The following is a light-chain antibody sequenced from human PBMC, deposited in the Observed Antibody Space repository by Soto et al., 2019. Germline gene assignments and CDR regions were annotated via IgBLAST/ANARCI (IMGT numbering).Light chain of an antibody. V-gene: IGKV3-20*01. Sequence: EIVLTQSPGTLALSLGDRATLSCRASQSVSSSYLAWYQQKPGQAPRLLIYGASSRATGFPDRFSVSGSGTEFTITIRRLESEDCVLYYCQQYGSCPWTFGQWIKVEIK. CDR3: QQYGSCPWT. J-gene: IGKJ1*01. CDR2: GAS. CDR1: QSVSSSY.